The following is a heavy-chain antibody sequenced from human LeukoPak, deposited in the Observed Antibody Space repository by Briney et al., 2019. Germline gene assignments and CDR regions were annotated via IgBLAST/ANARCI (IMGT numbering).Heavy chain of an antibody. CDR3: AGICSSTSCDLDY. Sequence: VASVKVSCKASGYTFTSYYMHWVRQAPGQGLEWMGRINPNSGGTNYAQKFQGRVTMTRDTSISTAYMELSRLRSDGTAVYYCAGICSSTSCDLDYWGQGTLVTVSS. CDR2: INPNSGGT. CDR1: GYTFTSYY. J-gene: IGHJ4*02. V-gene: IGHV1-2*06. D-gene: IGHD2-2*01.